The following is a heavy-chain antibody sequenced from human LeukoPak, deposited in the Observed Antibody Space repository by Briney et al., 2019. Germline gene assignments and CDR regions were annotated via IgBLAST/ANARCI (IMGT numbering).Heavy chain of an antibody. D-gene: IGHD3-3*01. CDR1: GYSISSGYY. J-gene: IGHJ4*02. V-gene: IGHV4-38-2*01. Sequence: KPSETLSLTCAVSGYSISSGYYWGWIRQPPGKGLEWIGSIYHGGSTYYNPSLKSRVTISVDTSKNQFSLKLSSVTAADTAVYYCASGVGEGRFLEWLSSFDYWGQGTLVTVSS. CDR2: IYHGGST. CDR3: ASGVGEGRFLEWLSSFDY.